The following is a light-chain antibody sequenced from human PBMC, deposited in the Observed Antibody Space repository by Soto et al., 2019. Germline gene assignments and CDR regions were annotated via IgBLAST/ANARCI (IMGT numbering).Light chain of an antibody. CDR3: ATWDDRLRAYL. CDR1: SSNIGTYY. Sequence: QSVLTQPPSASGTPGQRVTISCSGSSSNIGTYYVDWYQQLPGTAPKLLIHRNGQRPSGVPDRFSGSKSGASASLAISGLRSEDEAAYHCATWDDRLRAYLIGAGTKV. CDR2: RNG. V-gene: IGLV1-47*01. J-gene: IGLJ1*01.